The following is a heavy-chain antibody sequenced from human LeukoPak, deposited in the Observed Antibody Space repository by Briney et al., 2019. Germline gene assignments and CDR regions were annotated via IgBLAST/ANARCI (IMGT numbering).Heavy chain of an antibody. J-gene: IGHJ3*02. D-gene: IGHD4-17*01. CDR1: GGSISSYY. V-gene: IGHV4-59*01. CDR3: AYYGDYGEDAFDI. Sequence: SETLSLTCTVSGGSISSYYWSWIRQPPGKGLEWIGYIYYSGSTNYNPSLKSRVTISVDTSKNQFSLKLSSVTAADTAVYYCAYYGDYGEDAFDIWGQGTMVTSLQ. CDR2: IYYSGST.